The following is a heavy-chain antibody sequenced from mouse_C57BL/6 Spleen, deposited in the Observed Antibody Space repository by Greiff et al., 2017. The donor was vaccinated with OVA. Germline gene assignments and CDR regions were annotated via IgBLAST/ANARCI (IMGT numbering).Heavy chain of an antibody. CDR3: ARGKYTTGRADSIDY. CDR2: IDPNSGGT. V-gene: IGHV1-72*01. Sequence: QVQLQQSGAELVKPGASVKLSCKASGFTFTSYWMHWVKQRPGRGLEWIGRIDPNSGGTKYDEKFKSTATLTVDKPSSTAYMQLSSLSSEDAAVYFYARGKYTTGRADSIDYWGQGTSVTVSS. D-gene: IGHD1-1*01. CDR1: GFTFTSYW. J-gene: IGHJ4*01.